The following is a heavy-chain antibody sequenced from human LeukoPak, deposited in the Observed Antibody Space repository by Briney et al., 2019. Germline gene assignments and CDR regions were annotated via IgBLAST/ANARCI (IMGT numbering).Heavy chain of an antibody. CDR3: AAEAAYYYNSRDAFDV. V-gene: IGHV1-58*01. CDR2: FVVGSGNT. CDR1: GFTFTTSA. Sequence: SVNVSCTASGFTFTTSAVQWVRQARGQRLGWIGWFVVGSGNTNYAQKFQERVTITRDMSTSLVYMELSSLRSEDTAVYYCAAEAAYYYNSRDAFDVWGQGTMVTVSS. D-gene: IGHD3-22*01. J-gene: IGHJ3*01.